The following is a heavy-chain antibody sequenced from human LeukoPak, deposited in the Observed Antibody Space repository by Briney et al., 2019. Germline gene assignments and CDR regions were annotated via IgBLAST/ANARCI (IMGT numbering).Heavy chain of an antibody. J-gene: IGHJ4*02. V-gene: IGHV3-23*01. D-gene: IGHD6-19*01. CDR3: AKASSGSCPFTYFDS. Sequence: GGSLRLSCAASGFTFSNHAINWVRQAPGKGLEWVSCISGSGGTTYYAGSVKGRFTISRDNSKNTLFMQINSLRAEDTAIHYCAKASSGSCPFTYFDSWGQGTLVTVSS. CDR1: GFTFSNHA. CDR2: ISGSGGTT.